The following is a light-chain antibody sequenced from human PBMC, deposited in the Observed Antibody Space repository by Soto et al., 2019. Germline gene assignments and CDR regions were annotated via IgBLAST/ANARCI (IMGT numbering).Light chain of an antibody. Sequence: EIVLTQSPGTLSLSPGDRATLSCRASQSVSSNYLAWYQQKPGQAPRLLIYGASMRATGIPDRFSASGSGTDFTLTIRRLGPEDFAMYFCHHYGSSPRTFGQGTKVEIK. CDR1: QSVSSNY. J-gene: IGKJ1*01. CDR2: GAS. V-gene: IGKV3-20*01. CDR3: HHYGSSPRT.